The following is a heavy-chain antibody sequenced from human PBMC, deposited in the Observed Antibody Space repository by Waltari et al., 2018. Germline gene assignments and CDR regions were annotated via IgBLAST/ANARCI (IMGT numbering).Heavy chain of an antibody. CDR2: ISGPGDT. CDR1: GLNLAFYA. V-gene: IGHV3-23*01. Sequence: EVQLLDSGGGLVQPGGSLRLSCAAAGLNLAFYAVSWVRQAPGKGPEWVSAISGPGDTYYADSVKGRFTISKDSSKNTLYLQMHNLIAEDTAVYYCAKEVAVAGTPYFDYWGQGTLVTVSS. CDR3: AKEVAVAGTPYFDY. D-gene: IGHD6-19*01. J-gene: IGHJ4*02.